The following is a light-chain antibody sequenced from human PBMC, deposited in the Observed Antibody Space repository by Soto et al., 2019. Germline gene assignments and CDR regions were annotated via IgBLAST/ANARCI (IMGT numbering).Light chain of an antibody. Sequence: DIQMTQSPSTLSASVGDTVTITCRASQTISSWLAWYQQKPGKAPKLLIYKASTLKSGVPSRFSGSGSWTEFTLTISNLQPDDFATYYCQQYNTYSFGQGTKVDIK. V-gene: IGKV1-5*03. CDR1: QTISSW. CDR2: KAS. CDR3: QQYNTYS. J-gene: IGKJ2*01.